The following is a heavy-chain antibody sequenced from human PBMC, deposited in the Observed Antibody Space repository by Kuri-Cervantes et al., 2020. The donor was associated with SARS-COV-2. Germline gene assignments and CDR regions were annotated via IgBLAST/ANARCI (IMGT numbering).Heavy chain of an antibody. CDR3: ARLAAGWGFDP. CDR1: GYSISSGYY. V-gene: IGHV4-38-2*01. D-gene: IGHD6-13*01. Sequence: SETLSLTCAVSGYSISSGYYWGWGRQPPGEGVEWIGIIYHSGRTYYNPSLKSRVTISVDTSKNQFSLKLSTVTAADTAVYDCARLAAGWGFDPWGQGTLVTVSS. CDR2: IYHSGRT. J-gene: IGHJ5*02.